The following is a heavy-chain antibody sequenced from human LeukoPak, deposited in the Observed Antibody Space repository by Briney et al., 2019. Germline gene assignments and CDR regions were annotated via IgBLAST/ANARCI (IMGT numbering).Heavy chain of an antibody. CDR2: TSYDEINK. CDR3: ARDYKWGQALDY. CDR1: GFTFGDYA. D-gene: IGHD1-1*01. V-gene: IGHV3-30-3*01. Sequence: QSGGSLRLSCTASGFTFGDYAMSWVRQAPGKGLEWVAVTSYDEINKYYADSVKGRFTISRDNSKNTLYLQMNSLRAEDTAVYYCARDYKWGQALDYWGQGTLVTVSS. J-gene: IGHJ4*02.